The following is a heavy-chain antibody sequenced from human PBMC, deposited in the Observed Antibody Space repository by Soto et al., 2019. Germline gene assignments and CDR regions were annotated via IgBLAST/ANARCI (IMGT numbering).Heavy chain of an antibody. Sequence: ASVKVSCKASGYTFTSYDINWVRQATGQGLEWMGWMNPNSGNTGYAQKFQGRVTMTRNTSISTAYMELSSLRSEDTAVYYCARVRRPGYCSGGSCYSNFDYWGQGTLVTVSS. V-gene: IGHV1-8*01. CDR3: ARVRRPGYCSGGSCYSNFDY. CDR2: MNPNSGNT. D-gene: IGHD2-15*01. J-gene: IGHJ4*02. CDR1: GYTFTSYD.